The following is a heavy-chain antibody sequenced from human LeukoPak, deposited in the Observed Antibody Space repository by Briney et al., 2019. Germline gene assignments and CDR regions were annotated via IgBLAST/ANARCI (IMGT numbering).Heavy chain of an antibody. J-gene: IGHJ4*02. D-gene: IGHD5-18*01. CDR3: AREYSYGYVASFDY. CDR2: IYTSGST. V-gene: IGHV4-61*02. Sequence: SETLSLTCTVSGGSISSGSYYWSWIRQPAGKGLEWIGRIYTSGSTNYNPSLKSRVTISVDTSKNQFSLKLSSVTAADTAVYYCAREYSYGYVASFDYCVQGTVVAVSS. CDR1: GGSISSGSYY.